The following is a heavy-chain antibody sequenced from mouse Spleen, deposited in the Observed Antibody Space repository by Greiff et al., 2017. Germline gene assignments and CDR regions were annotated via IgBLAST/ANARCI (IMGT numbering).Heavy chain of an antibody. V-gene: IGHV1-39*01. D-gene: IGHD2-4*01. J-gene: IGHJ1*01. Sequence: VQLKESGPELVKPGASVKISCKASGYSFTDYNMHWVKQSNGKSLEWIGVINPNYGTTSYNQKFKGKATLTVDQSSSTAYMQLNSLTSEDSAVYYCARSDMITWYFDVWGAGTTVTVSS. CDR2: INPNYGTT. CDR1: GYSFTDYN. CDR3: ARSDMITWYFDV.